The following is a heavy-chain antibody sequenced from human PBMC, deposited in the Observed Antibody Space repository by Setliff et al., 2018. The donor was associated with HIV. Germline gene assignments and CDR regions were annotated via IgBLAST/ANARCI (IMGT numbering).Heavy chain of an antibody. V-gene: IGHV4-59*12. Sequence: SETLSLTCNVSGDSISGYFWSWIRQPAGKGLEWIGSIYFTGSSDNNPSLKSRVTLSVDTSKHQFSLKLSSVTAADTAVYYCAKDSKFFPVPDRSGYMDYWGQGTPVTVSS. CDR3: AKDSKFFPVPDRSGYMDY. CDR2: IYFTGSS. D-gene: IGHD5-12*01. CDR1: GDSISGYF. J-gene: IGHJ4*02.